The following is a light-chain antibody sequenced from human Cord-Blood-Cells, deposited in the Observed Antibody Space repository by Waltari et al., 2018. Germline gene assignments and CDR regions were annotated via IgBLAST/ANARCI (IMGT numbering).Light chain of an antibody. Sequence: DVVMTQSPLSLPVTLGQPASISCRSSQSLVHSDGNTYLNWFQQRPGQSPRCLIYKVSNRDSGVPDRFSGSGSGTDFTLKISRVEAEDVGVYYCMQGTHWYTFGQGTKLEFK. V-gene: IGKV2-30*02. CDR2: KVS. J-gene: IGKJ2*01. CDR3: MQGTHWYT. CDR1: QSLVHSDGNTY.